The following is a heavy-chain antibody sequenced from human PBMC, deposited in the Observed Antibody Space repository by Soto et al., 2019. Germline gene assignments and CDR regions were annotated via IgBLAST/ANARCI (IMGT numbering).Heavy chain of an antibody. J-gene: IGHJ6*02. D-gene: IGHD2-15*01. CDR3: ARESSRFVVVVAATRYYGMDV. V-gene: IGHV3-21*01. CDR1: GFTFSSYS. Sequence: PGGSLRLSCAASGFTFSSYSMNWVSQAPGKGLEWVSSISSSSSYIYYADSVKGRFTISRDNAKNSLYLQMNSLRAEDTAVYYCARESSRFVVVVAATRYYGMDVWGQGTTVTVSS. CDR2: ISSSSSYI.